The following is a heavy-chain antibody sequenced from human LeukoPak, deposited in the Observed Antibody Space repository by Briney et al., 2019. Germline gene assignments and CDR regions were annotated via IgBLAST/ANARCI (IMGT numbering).Heavy chain of an antibody. V-gene: IGHV3-9*01. J-gene: IGHJ6*03. Sequence: QPGRSLRLSCAASGFTFDDYAMHWVRQAPGKDLEWVSGISWNSGSIGYADSVKGRFTISRDNAKNSLFLQMNSLRAEDTALYYCAKDRQQLVRDYYYYYMDVWGKGTTVTVSS. CDR3: AKDRQQLVRDYYYYYMDV. CDR1: GFTFDDYA. D-gene: IGHD6-13*01. CDR2: ISWNSGSI.